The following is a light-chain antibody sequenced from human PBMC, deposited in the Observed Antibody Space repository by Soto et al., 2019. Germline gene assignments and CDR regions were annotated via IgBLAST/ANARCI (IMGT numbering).Light chain of an antibody. CDR2: QVS. J-gene: IGKJ1*01. Sequence: VLTQTPLSSPVTLGQPASISCRSSQSLVYSDGNTYLSWLQQRPGQPPRLLIYQVSNRFSGVLERFSGSGPGTDFPLKIRRVEAEAVSVYSCIQLSHLHLTFGQGTKVESK. V-gene: IGKV2-24*01. CDR1: QSLVYSDGNTY. CDR3: IQLSHLHLT.